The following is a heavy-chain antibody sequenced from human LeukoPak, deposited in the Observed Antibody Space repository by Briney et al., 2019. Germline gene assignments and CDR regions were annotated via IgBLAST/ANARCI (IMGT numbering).Heavy chain of an antibody. CDR3: AKDVPYYYGSGSYFDY. CDR1: GFTFDDYT. J-gene: IGHJ4*02. V-gene: IGHV3-43*01. D-gene: IGHD3-10*01. CDR2: ISWDGGST. Sequence: GGSLRLSCAASGFTFDDYTMHWVRQAPGKGLEWVSLISWDGGSTYYADSVKGRFTISRDNSKNSLYLQMNGLRTEDTALYYCAKDVPYYYGSGSYFDYWGQGTLVTVSS.